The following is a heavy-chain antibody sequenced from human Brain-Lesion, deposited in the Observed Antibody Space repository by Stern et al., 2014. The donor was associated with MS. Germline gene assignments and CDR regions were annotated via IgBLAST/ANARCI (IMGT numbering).Heavy chain of an antibody. D-gene: IGHD3-3*01. CDR3: ARDQRGITIFGVVTDYYYLGMDV. CDR1: GYIFTGYF. CDR2: INPNTGGT. V-gene: IGHV1-2*02. J-gene: IGHJ6*02. Sequence: QVQLVQSGAEVKEPGASVKVSCKTSGYIFTGYFIHWVRQAPGQGLEWMAWINPNTGGTKYAQKFQGRVTMSRDTSISTAYVELSSLISDDTAVYYCARDQRGITIFGVVTDYYYLGMDVWGQGTTVTVSS.